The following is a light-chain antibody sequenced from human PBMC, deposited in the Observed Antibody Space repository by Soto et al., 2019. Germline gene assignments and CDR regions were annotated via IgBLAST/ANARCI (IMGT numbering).Light chain of an antibody. J-gene: IGKJ2*01. CDR3: QQYYSTLG. CDR2: WAS. Sequence: DIVMTQSPDSLAVSLGERATINCESSQSVLYSSNNKNYLAWYQQKPGQPPKLLIYWASTRESGVPDRFSGSGSGTDFTLTISSLQAEDVAVYYCQQYYSTLGFGQGTKLEIK. CDR1: QSVLYSSNNKNY. V-gene: IGKV4-1*01.